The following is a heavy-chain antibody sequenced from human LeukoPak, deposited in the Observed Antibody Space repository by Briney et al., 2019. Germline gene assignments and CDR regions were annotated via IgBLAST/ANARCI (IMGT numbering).Heavy chain of an antibody. J-gene: IGHJ3*02. CDR3: AREVLDAFDI. CDR1: GGSISSGGYS. V-gene: IGHV4-30-2*01. Sequence: PSQTLSLTCAVSGGSISSGGYSWSWIRQPPGKGLEWIGYIYHSGSTYYNPSLKSRVTISVDRSKNQFSLKLSSVTAADTAVYYCAREVLDAFDIWGQGTMVTVSS. CDR2: IYHSGST. D-gene: IGHD3-10*01.